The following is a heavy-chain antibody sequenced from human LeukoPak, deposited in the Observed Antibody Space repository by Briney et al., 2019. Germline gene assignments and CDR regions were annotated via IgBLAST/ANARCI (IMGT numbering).Heavy chain of an antibody. Sequence: GSLRLSCAASGFTFGSFAMNWVRQAPGKGLEWVSSISGYSGATYYADSVKGRFTISRDTPKNTLYLQMNSLRAEDTAVYYCVKDGPYSGYDLARWGQGTLVTVSS. CDR1: GFTFGSFA. V-gene: IGHV3-23*01. CDR3: VKDGPYSGYDLAR. CDR2: ISGYSGAT. D-gene: IGHD5-12*01. J-gene: IGHJ4*02.